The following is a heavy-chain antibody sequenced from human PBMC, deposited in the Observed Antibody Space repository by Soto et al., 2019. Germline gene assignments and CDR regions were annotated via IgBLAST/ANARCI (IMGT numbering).Heavy chain of an antibody. CDR1: GGSISSGGYS. CDR3: ARGPYYDFWSGSRNWFDP. J-gene: IGHJ5*02. V-gene: IGHV4-30-2*01. CDR2: IYHSGST. D-gene: IGHD3-3*01. Sequence: PSETLSLTCAVSGGSISSGGYSWSWIRQPPGKGLEWIGYIYHSGSTYYNPSLKSRVTISVDRSKNQFSLKLSSVTAADTAVYYCARGPYYDFWSGSRNWFDPWGQGTLVTVPQ.